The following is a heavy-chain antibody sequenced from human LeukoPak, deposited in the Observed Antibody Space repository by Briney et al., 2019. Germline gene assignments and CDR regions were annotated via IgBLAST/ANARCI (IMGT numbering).Heavy chain of an antibody. CDR3: AKESGGWPVS. D-gene: IGHD6-19*01. J-gene: IGHJ5*02. Sequence: PSETLSLTCAVSGTPIDVGYWSWFHQPPGKGLQWIGEIYYSGATKYNPALTSRVTISIQVMKSTLSLTMTSVTSADTAVYFCAKESGGWPVSWGQGTLVTVSS. V-gene: IGHV4-59*08. CDR2: IYYSGAT. CDR1: GTPIDVGY.